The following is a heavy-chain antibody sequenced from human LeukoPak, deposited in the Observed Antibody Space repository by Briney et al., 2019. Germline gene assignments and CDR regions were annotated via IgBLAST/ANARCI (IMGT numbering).Heavy chain of an antibody. V-gene: IGHV4-61*09. D-gene: IGHD6-19*01. CDR1: GCSISSGSYY. Sequence: PSQTLSLPCTVSGCSISSGSYYWTWIRQPAGKGLEWIGHLYTSGTTSYNPSLQSRVTISADTSRHQFSLRLTSVTAADTAVYYCARAGGSVGWYGTIDSWGQGTLVTVSS. CDR2: LYTSGTT. J-gene: IGHJ4*02. CDR3: ARAGGSVGWYGTIDS.